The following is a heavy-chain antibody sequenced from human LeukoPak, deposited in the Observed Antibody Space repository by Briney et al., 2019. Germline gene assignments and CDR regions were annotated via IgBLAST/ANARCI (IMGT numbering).Heavy chain of an antibody. CDR2: IYTSGST. CDR1: GGSISSGSYY. V-gene: IGHV4-61*02. CDR3: ARDRAVRYFDWLSPVDV. D-gene: IGHD3-9*01. J-gene: IGHJ6*04. Sequence: PSETLSLTCTVSGGSISSGSYYWSWIRQPAGKGLEWIGRIYTSGSTNYNPSLKSRVTISVDTSKNQFSLKLSSVTAADTAVYYCARDRAVRYFDWLSPVDVWGKGTTVTISS.